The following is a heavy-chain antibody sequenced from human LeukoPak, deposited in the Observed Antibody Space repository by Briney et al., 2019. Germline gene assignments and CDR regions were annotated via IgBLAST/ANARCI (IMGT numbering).Heavy chain of an antibody. V-gene: IGHV3-30-3*01. Sequence: PGGSLRLSCAASGFTFSSYAMHWVRQAPGKGLEWVAVISYDGSNKYYADSVKGRFTISRDNSKNTLYLQMNSLRAEDTAVYYCAKGYSSGWYSTPFFDYWGQGTLVTVSS. CDR2: ISYDGSNK. CDR3: AKGYSSGWYSTPFFDY. J-gene: IGHJ4*02. D-gene: IGHD6-19*01. CDR1: GFTFSSYA.